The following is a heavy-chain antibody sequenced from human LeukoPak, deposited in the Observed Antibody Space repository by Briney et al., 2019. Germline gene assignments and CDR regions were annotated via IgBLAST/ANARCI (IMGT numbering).Heavy chain of an antibody. D-gene: IGHD6-19*01. V-gene: IGHV3-64*04. CDR3: AKVGGSGWPYYFDY. Sequence: GGSLRLSCAASGFTFSSYAMHWVRQAPGKGPEYVSAISSDGGSTYYAESVKGRFTISRDNSKNTLYLQMNSLRAEDTAVYYCAKVGGSGWPYYFDYWGQGTLVTVSS. CDR2: ISSDGGST. CDR1: GFTFSSYA. J-gene: IGHJ4*02.